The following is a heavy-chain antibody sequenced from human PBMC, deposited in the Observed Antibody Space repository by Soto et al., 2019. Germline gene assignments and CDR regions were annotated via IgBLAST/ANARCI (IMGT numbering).Heavy chain of an antibody. J-gene: IGHJ4*02. D-gene: IGHD2-21*02. CDR3: ARDSSDCYYFDY. Sequence: QVQLVESGGGVVQPGRSLRLSCAASGFTFSSYAMHWVRQAPGKGLEWVAVISYDGSNKYYADSVKGRFTISRDNSKNTLYLQMNSLRAEDTAVNYCARDSSDCYYFDYWGQGTLVTVSS. V-gene: IGHV3-30-3*01. CDR1: GFTFSSYA. CDR2: ISYDGSNK.